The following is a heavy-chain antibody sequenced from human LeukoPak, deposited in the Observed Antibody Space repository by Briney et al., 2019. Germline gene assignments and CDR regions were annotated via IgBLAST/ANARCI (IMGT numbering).Heavy chain of an antibody. V-gene: IGHV3-23*01. CDR2: ISGGGT. Sequence: GGSLRLSCTASGFTFSAADMSWVRQAPGKGLEWVSAISGGGTNYADSVKGRFIISRDNSRNTLYLQMNSLRPEDTAVYFCARRAWDYWGQGTLVTVSS. CDR3: ARRAWDY. CDR1: GFTFSAAD. J-gene: IGHJ4*02.